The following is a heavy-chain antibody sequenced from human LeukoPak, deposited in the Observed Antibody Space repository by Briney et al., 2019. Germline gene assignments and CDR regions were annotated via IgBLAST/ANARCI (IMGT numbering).Heavy chain of an antibody. CDR1: GFSFSTYS. J-gene: IGHJ4*02. V-gene: IGHV3-21*06. D-gene: IGHD6-19*01. CDR3: ARWYSSGWYSDY. CDR2: VSGTSEYI. Sequence: GGSLRLSCAASGFSFSTYSMIWVRQAPGKGLEWVSSVSGTSEYIYYADSVRGRFTISRDNAKSTVYQQMNSLRAEDTAVYYCARWYSSGWYSDYWGQGTLVTVSS.